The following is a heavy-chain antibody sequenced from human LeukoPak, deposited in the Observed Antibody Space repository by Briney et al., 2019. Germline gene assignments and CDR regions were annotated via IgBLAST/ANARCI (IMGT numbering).Heavy chain of an antibody. CDR3: AREKGGYYVFDY. J-gene: IGHJ4*02. CDR1: GYTFTGYY. CDR2: ISAYNGNT. D-gene: IGHD3-22*01. Sequence: ASVKVSCKASGYTFTGYYMHWVRQAPGQGLEWMGWISAYNGNTNYAQKLQGRVTMTTDTSTSTAYMELRSLRSDDTAVYYCAREKGGYYVFDYWGQGTLVTVSS. V-gene: IGHV1-18*04.